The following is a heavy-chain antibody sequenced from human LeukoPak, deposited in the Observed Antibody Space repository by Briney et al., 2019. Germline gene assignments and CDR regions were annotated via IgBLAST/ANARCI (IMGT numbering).Heavy chain of an antibody. CDR3: ARAPAAAGTIDY. CDR1: GGSISNYY. J-gene: IGHJ4*02. CDR2: INYSGST. Sequence: PSETLSLTCTVSGGSISNYYWSWIRQPPGKGLEWIGYINYSGSTNYNPSLKSRVTISVDTSKNHFSLKLSSVTAADTAVYYCARAPAAAGTIDYWGQGTLVTVSS. D-gene: IGHD6-13*01. V-gene: IGHV4-59*12.